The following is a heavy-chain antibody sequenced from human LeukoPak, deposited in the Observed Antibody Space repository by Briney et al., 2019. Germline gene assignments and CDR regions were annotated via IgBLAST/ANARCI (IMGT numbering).Heavy chain of an antibody. CDR3: ANSYDSSGYYSLFGY. V-gene: IGHV3-30*02. J-gene: IGHJ4*02. CDR2: IRYDGSNK. Sequence: GGSLRLSCAACGFTFSSYGMHWVRQAPGKGLEWVALIRYDGSNKYYADSVKGRFTISRDNSKNTLYLQMNSLRAEDTAVYYCANSYDSSGYYSLFGYWGQGTLVTVSS. CDR1: GFTFSSYG. D-gene: IGHD3-22*01.